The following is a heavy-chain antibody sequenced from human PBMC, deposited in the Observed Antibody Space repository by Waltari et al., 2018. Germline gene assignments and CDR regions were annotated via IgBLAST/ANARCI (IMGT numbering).Heavy chain of an antibody. CDR2: ISGNSNHI. D-gene: IGHD3-22*01. V-gene: IGHV3-21*01. CDR3: ARVLTSRSSGYSYYFDY. CDR1: EFTFGIDS. Sequence: EVQLVESGGGLVKPGGSLRLSCAASEFTFGIDSMTWVRQAPGKGLEWVSSISGNSNHIYYADSVKGRFTISRDNAKNSLYLQMNSLRAEDTAVYYCARVLTSRSSGYSYYFDYWGQGTLVTVSS. J-gene: IGHJ4*02.